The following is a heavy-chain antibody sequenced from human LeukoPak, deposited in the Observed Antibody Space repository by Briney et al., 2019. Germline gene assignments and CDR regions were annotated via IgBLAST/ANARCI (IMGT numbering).Heavy chain of an antibody. CDR3: AKDGQGGSTAFDY. CDR2: ISGSGGST. Sequence: PGGSLRLSCAASGFTFSSYAMSWVRQAPGKGLEWVSAISGSGGSTYYADSVKGRFTISRDYSKNTLYLQMNSLRAEDTAVYYCAKDGQGGSTAFDYWGQGTLVTVSS. J-gene: IGHJ4*02. V-gene: IGHV3-23*01. CDR1: GFTFSSYA. D-gene: IGHD5-12*01.